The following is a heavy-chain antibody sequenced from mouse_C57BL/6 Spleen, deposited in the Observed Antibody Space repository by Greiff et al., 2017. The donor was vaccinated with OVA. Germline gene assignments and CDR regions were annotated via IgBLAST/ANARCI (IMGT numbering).Heavy chain of an antibody. CDR1: GYTFTSYW. CDR3: ARGRDGYYEDY. Sequence: QVQLQQPGAELVRPGSSVKLSCKASGYTFTSYWMHWVKQRPIQGLEWIGNIDPSDSETNYNQKFKDKATLTVDKSSSTAYMQLSSLTSEDSAVYYCARGRDGYYEDYWGQGTTLTVSS. D-gene: IGHD2-3*01. CDR2: IDPSDSET. V-gene: IGHV1-52*01. J-gene: IGHJ2*01.